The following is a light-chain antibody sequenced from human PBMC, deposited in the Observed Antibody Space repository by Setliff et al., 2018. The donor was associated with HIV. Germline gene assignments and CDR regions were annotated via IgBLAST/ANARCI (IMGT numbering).Light chain of an antibody. CDR1: GNINKY. CDR2: AAS. CDR3: QQSYSAPRT. V-gene: IGKV1-39*01. Sequence: DIQMTQSPSSLSASVGDRVTITCRTRGNINKYINWYQHKPGKAPKLLIFAASNLQSGVPSRFSGSGSGTDFALTISSLQPEDFATYFCQQSYSAPRTFGQGTKVDIK. J-gene: IGKJ1*01.